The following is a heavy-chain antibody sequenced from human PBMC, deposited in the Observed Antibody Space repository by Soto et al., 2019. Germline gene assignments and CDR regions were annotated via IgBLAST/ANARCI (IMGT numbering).Heavy chain of an antibody. CDR3: AFQKMAARQYYYGMDV. D-gene: IGHD6-6*01. V-gene: IGHV5-10-1*01. Sequence: PSEALTVSWHCCWCRFTNDVISLVRPLPGKGLYLMLRIDASCSHTNYSPSFQGHVTTSADKSIRTAYMQWSSLKALDPAMYYCAFQKMAARQYYYGMDVWGQGTTVTVSS. J-gene: IGHJ6*02. CDR1: WCRFTNDV. CDR2: IDASCSHT.